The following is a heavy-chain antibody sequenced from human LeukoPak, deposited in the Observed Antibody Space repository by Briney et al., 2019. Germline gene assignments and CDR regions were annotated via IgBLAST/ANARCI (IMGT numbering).Heavy chain of an antibody. Sequence: SETLSLTSTVSGGAASKYYWSWIRHSPGKGLEWIGYIYYTETSYNPTRNSRVNISVDTSNKQFSLKPSSVTAADTAVYYCARELALGPTGCWYFDLWGRGTLVTVSS. D-gene: IGHD3/OR15-3a*01. J-gene: IGHJ2*01. CDR2: IYYTET. V-gene: IGHV4-59*02. CDR1: GGAASKYY. CDR3: ARELALGPTGCWYFDL.